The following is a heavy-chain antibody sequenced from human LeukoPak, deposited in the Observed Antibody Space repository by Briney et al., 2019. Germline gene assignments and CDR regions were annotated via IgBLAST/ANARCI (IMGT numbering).Heavy chain of an antibody. J-gene: IGHJ6*03. Sequence: PSETLSLTCTVSGGSISSYYWSWIRQPPGKGLEWIGYIYYSGSTNYNPSLKSRVTISVDTSKNQFSLELSSVTAADTAVYYCARRPTTVTTGYYYYYMDVWGKGTTVTVSS. CDR2: IYYSGST. CDR3: ARRPTTVTTGYYYYYMDV. D-gene: IGHD4-17*01. V-gene: IGHV4-59*08. CDR1: GGSISSYY.